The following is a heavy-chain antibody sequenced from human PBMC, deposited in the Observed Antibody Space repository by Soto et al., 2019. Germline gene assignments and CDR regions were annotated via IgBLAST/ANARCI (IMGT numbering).Heavy chain of an antibody. D-gene: IGHD6-19*01. J-gene: IGHJ4*02. CDR1: GFTFTSSA. Sequence: SVKVSCKASGFTFTSSAVQWVRQARGQRLEWIGWIVVGSGNTNYAQKFQERVTITRDMSTSTAYMELSSLRSEDTAVYYCAADPPGAVAGKFDYWGQGTLVTVSS. V-gene: IGHV1-58*01. CDR3: AADPPGAVAGKFDY. CDR2: IVVGSGNT.